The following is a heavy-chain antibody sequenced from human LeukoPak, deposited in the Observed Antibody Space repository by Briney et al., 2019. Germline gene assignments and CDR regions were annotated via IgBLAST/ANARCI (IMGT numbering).Heavy chain of an antibody. CDR2: IYHSGST. J-gene: IGHJ4*02. CDR1: GYSISSGYD. CDR3: ARDRGAEYYFDY. V-gene: IGHV4-38-2*02. Sequence: SETLSLTCTVSGYSISSGYDWGWIRPPPGKGLEWIGSIYHSGSTYYNPSLKSRVTISVDTSKNQFSLKMSSVTAADTAVYYCARDRGAEYYFDYWGQGTLVTVSS. D-gene: IGHD3-10*01.